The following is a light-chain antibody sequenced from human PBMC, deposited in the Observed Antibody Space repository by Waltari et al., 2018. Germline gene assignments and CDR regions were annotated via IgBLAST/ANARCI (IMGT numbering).Light chain of an antibody. V-gene: IGLV2-14*03. CDR2: DVS. J-gene: IGLJ1*01. Sequence: QPALTQPSSAAGPPGQSTTTPVTGTNTYLRGKNYSFCYQQHPGKAPKLIISDVSNRPSVVSSRFSGSKSGNTASLTISGLQAEDEADYYCSSYTIRSTYVFGIGTKVTVL. CDR1: NTYLRGKNY. CDR3: SSYTIRSTYV.